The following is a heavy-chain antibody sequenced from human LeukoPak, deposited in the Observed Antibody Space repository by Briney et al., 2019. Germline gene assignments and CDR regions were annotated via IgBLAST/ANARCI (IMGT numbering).Heavy chain of an antibody. V-gene: IGHV3-11*04. J-gene: IGHJ3*02. CDR3: ARDQIGYYDSSGYYRDAFDI. Sequence: PGGSLRLSCAASGFTFSDYYMSWIRQAPGKGLEWVSYISSSGSTIYYANSVKGRFTISRDNAKNSLYLQMNSLRAEDTAVYYCARDQIGYYDSSGYYRDAFDIWGQGTMVTVSS. CDR2: ISSSGSTI. D-gene: IGHD3-22*01. CDR1: GFTFSDYY.